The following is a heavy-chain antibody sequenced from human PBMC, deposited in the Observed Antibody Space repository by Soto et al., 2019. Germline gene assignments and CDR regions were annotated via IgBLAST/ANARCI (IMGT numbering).Heavy chain of an antibody. CDR1: GFTFSTYP. Sequence: EAQLLESGGGLVQPGGSLRLSCAASGFTFSTYPMSWVRQAPGKGLEWVSGISGSGISTYYTDSGKGRFTISRDNSQNTVFLQMNSLRDEDTAVYYCVKPPVITASYYYYNMDVWGQGTTVTVSS. V-gene: IGHV3-23*01. CDR3: VKPPVITASYYYYNMDV. J-gene: IGHJ6*03. D-gene: IGHD4-4*01. CDR2: ISGSGIST.